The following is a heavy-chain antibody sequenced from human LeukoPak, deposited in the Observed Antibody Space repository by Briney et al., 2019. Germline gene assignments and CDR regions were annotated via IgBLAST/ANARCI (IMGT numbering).Heavy chain of an antibody. V-gene: IGHV3-74*01. CDR1: GFTFRCYW. CDR2: ILSDGRGT. J-gene: IGHJ3*02. Sequence: GGSLRLPCAASGFTFRCYWMHWGRQAPRKGVVGVSRILSDGRGTYYADPVKGRYTISRDNAKNTLYQQVTRLRADDTAAYYCARDEGSVTPQQRGFDMWGQGTMVTASS. D-gene: IGHD2-21*02. CDR3: ARDEGSVTPQQRGFDM.